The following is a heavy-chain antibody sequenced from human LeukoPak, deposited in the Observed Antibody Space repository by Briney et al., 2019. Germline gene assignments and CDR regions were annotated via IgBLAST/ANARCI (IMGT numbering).Heavy chain of an antibody. Sequence: PSETLSLTCTVSGGSISSYYWSWIRQPPGKGLEWIGYIYYSGSTNYNPSLKSRVTISVDTSKNQFSLKLSSVTAADTAVYYCARLADMATINFHYRGQGTLVTVSS. D-gene: IGHD5-24*01. CDR3: ARLADMATINFHY. J-gene: IGHJ4*02. V-gene: IGHV4-59*01. CDR1: GGSISSYY. CDR2: IYYSGST.